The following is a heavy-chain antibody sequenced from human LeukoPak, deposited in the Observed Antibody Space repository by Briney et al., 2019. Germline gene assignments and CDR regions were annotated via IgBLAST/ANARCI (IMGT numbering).Heavy chain of an antibody. V-gene: IGHV4-34*01. CDR2: IDHSGST. D-gene: IGHD3-22*01. CDR1: GGSFSGYY. CDR3: ARGDYYYDSSGPQRYFDY. Sequence: SETLSLTCAVYGGSFSGYYWSWIRQPPGKGLEWIGEIDHSGSTNYNPSLKSRVTISVDTSKNQFSLKLSSVTAADTAVYYCARGDYYYDSSGPQRYFDYWGQGTLVTVSS. J-gene: IGHJ4*02.